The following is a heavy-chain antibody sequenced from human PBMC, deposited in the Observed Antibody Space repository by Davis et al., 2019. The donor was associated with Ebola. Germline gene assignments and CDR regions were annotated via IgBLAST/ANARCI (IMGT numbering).Heavy chain of an antibody. J-gene: IGHJ4*02. CDR1: GFTFSSFA. D-gene: IGHD3-22*01. V-gene: IGHV3-23*01. CDR2: ISRSGDNT. Sequence: GESLKISCAASGFTFSSFAMSWVRQPPGKGLEWVSSISRSGDNTYSADSVKGRFTISRDNSKNTLYLQMNSLRAEDTAVYYCAKEVAMIVVVPIDYWGQGTLVTVSS. CDR3: AKEVAMIVVVPIDY.